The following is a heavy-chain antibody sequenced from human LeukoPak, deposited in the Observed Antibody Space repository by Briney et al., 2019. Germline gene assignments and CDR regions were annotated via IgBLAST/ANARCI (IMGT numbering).Heavy chain of an antibody. J-gene: IGHJ4*02. V-gene: IGHV1-2*02. D-gene: IGHD6-6*01. CDR3: ARDSGRTSSDFDY. CDR1: GYTFTSYG. CDR2: INPNSGGT. Sequence: ASVKVSCKASGYTFTSYGISWVRQAPGQGLEWMGWINPNSGGTNYAQKFQGRVTMTRDTSISTAYMELSRLRSDDTAVYYCARDSGRTSSDFDYWGQGTLVTVSS.